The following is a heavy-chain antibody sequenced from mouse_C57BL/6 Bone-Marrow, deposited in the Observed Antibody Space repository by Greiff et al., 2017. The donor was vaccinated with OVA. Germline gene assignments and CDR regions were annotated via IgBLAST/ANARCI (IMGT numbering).Heavy chain of an antibody. CDR3: ARYNPYGYYFDY. CDR1: GYTFTSYW. J-gene: IGHJ2*01. Sequence: VQLQQPGAELVKPGASVKLSCKASGYTFTSYWMHWVKQRPGPGLEWIGMIHPNSGSTNYNEKFKSKATLTVDKSSSTAYMQLSSLTSEDSAVYYCARYNPYGYYFDYWGQGTTLTVSS. V-gene: IGHV1-64*01. D-gene: IGHD1-3*01. CDR2: IHPNSGST.